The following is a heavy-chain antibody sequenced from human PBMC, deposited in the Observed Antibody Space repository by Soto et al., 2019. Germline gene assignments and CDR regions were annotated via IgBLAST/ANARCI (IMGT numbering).Heavy chain of an antibody. J-gene: IGHJ6*03. Sequence: XXSLRLSFAASGFTVSSNYMRWVPQAPGKGLEWVSVIYSGGSTYYADSVKGRFTISRHNSKNTLYLQMNSLRAEDTAVYYCATDISARRDYYYMDVWGKGTTVTVSS. CDR3: ATDISARRDYYYMDV. D-gene: IGHD6-6*01. CDR2: IYSGGST. CDR1: GFTVSSNY. V-gene: IGHV3-53*04.